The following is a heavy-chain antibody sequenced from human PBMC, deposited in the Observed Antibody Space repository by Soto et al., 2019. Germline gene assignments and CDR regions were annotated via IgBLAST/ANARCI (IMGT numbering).Heavy chain of an antibody. CDR2: INTNTGNP. V-gene: IGHV7-4-1*01. J-gene: IGHJ6*02. CDR1: GYTFTSYA. D-gene: IGHD3-22*01. CDR3: AKEKITQKRRGSDGIGYYYYYYGMDV. Sequence: QVQLVQSGSELKKPGASVKVSCKASGYTFTSYAMNWVRQAPGQGLEWMGWINTNTGNPTYAQGFTGRFVFSLDTSVRTAYLQICSLKAEDTAVSYCAKEKITQKRRGSDGIGYYYYYYGMDVWGQGTTVTVSS.